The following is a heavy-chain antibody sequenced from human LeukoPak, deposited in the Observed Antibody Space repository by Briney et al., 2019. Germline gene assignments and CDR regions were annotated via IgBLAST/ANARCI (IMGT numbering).Heavy chain of an antibody. D-gene: IGHD1-26*01. J-gene: IGHJ4*02. CDR3: ARVRVGATCDY. CDR1: GRSFSGYY. Sequence: PSETLSLTCAVYGRSFSGYYWSWIRQPPGKGLEWIGEVNHSGSTNYNPSLKSRVTISVDKSKNQFSLKLSSVTAADTAVYYCARVRVGATCDYWGQGTLVTVSS. CDR2: VNHSGST. V-gene: IGHV4-34*01.